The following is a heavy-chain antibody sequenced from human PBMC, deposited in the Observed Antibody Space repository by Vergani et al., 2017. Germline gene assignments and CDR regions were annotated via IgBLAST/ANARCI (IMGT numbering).Heavy chain of an antibody. V-gene: IGHV4-38-2*01. CDR3: AGRPPSGSYGMDV. Sequence: QVQLQESGPGLVKPSETLSLTCAVSGYSISSAYYWGWIRRPPGKGLGWIGNIYHSGSTCYNPSLKGRVTISVETSKNHFSLKLRSLTAADTAVYYCAGRPPSGSYGMDVWGQGTTVTVSS. CDR1: GYSISSAYY. J-gene: IGHJ6*02. CDR2: IYHSGST. D-gene: IGHD3-10*01.